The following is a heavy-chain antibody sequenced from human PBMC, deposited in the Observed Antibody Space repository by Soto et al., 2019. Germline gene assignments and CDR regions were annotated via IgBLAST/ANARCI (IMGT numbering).Heavy chain of an antibody. CDR2: ISAYNGNT. D-gene: IGHD4-17*01. J-gene: IGHJ1*01. Sequence: ASVKVSCKASGYTFTGYYMHWVRQAPGQGLEWMGWISAYNGNTNYAQKLQGRVTMTTDTSTSTAYMELRSLRSDDTAVYYCARGHDYGDPGPAEYFQHWGQGTLVTVSS. CDR3: ARGHDYGDPGPAEYFQH. CDR1: GYTFTGYY. V-gene: IGHV1-18*04.